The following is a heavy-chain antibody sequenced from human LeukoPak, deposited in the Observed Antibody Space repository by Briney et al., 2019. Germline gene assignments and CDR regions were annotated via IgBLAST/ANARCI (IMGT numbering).Heavy chain of an antibody. Sequence: ASVKVSCKASGYTFTSYDINWVRQATGQGLEWMGWMNPNSGYTGYAQKFQGRVTMTRNTSIGTAYMELSSLRSEDTAVYYCARESEVGRFLEWPFDYWGQGTLVTVSS. CDR1: GYTFTSYD. J-gene: IGHJ4*02. CDR3: ARESEVGRFLEWPFDY. D-gene: IGHD3-3*01. V-gene: IGHV1-8*01. CDR2: MNPNSGYT.